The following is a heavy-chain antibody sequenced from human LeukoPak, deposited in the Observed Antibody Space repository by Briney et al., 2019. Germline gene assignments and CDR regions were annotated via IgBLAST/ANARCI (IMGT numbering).Heavy chain of an antibody. D-gene: IGHD6-6*01. CDR2: IFRSGCT. Sequence: SETLSLTCTVSGGSIGSSSYYWGWIRQPPGKGLEWIGNIFRSGCTYYNPSLKSRVTILVDTVKDQLSLQLNSVTAADTAVYFCVRGSQVYDPSSLRFDYWGQGTLVTVSS. CDR3: VRGSQVYDPSSLRFDY. J-gene: IGHJ4*02. CDR1: GGSIGSSSYY. V-gene: IGHV4-39*01.